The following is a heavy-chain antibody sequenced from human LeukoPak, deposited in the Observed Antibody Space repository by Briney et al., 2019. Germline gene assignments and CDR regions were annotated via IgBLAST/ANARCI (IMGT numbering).Heavy chain of an antibody. Sequence: GGSLRLSCAASGFTFSSYGMHWVRQAPGKGLEWVAVISYDGSNKYYADSVKGRFTISRDNSKNTLYLQMNSLRAEDTAVYYCAKELAPRYYYYGMDVWGQGTTVTVSS. J-gene: IGHJ6*02. V-gene: IGHV3-30*18. CDR2: ISYDGSNK. CDR1: GFTFSSYG. CDR3: AKELAPRYYYYGMDV.